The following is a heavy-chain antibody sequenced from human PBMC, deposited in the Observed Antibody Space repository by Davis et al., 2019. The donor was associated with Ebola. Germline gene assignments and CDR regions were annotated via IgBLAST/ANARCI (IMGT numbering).Heavy chain of an antibody. D-gene: IGHD2-15*01. CDR3: ARSLVGGDCFDY. CDR1: GGSISSSSYY. CDR2: IYYSGST. V-gene: IGHV4-39*01. Sequence: PSETLSLTCTVSGGSISSSSYYWGWIRQPPGKGLEWIGSIYYSGSTYYNPSLKSRVTISVDTSKNQFSLKLSSVTAADTAVYYCARSLVGGDCFDYWGQGTLVTVSS. J-gene: IGHJ4*02.